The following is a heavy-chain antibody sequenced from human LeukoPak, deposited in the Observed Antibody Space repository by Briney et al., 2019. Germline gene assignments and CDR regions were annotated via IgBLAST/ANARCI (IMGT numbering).Heavy chain of an antibody. D-gene: IGHD3-22*01. CDR3: ARQSIDYYDSSGYYLS. CDR1: GYSFTSYW. V-gene: IGHV5-51*01. J-gene: IGHJ4*02. Sequence: GESLKISCKGSGYSFTSYWIGWVRQMPGKGLEWMGIIYPGDSDTRYSPSFQGQVTISADKSISTAYLQWSSLKASDTAMYYCARQSIDYYDSSGYYLSWGQGTLVTVSS. CDR2: IYPGDSDT.